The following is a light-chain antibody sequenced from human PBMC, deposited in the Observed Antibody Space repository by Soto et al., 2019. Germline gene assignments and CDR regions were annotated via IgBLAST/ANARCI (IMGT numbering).Light chain of an antibody. CDR1: QSVSSK. CDR2: DSS. Sequence: EIVMTQSPATLSVYPGERATLSCRASQSVSSKLAWYQQKPGQAPRLLIYDSSSRATGIPVRFSGSGSGTEFTLTISSLQSEDFAVYYCQQYNKWPPYTFGQGTKVDIK. CDR3: QQYNKWPPYT. V-gene: IGKV3-15*01. J-gene: IGKJ2*01.